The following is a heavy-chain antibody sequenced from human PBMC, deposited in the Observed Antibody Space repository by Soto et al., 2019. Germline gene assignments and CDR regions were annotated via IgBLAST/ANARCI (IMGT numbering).Heavy chain of an antibody. J-gene: IGHJ3*02. CDR1: GYTITNYA. D-gene: IGHD6-19*01. CDR2: INAGNGNT. Sequence: QARLVQSGAEVKKPGASVKVSCKASGYTITNYAIHWVRQAPGQGLEWMGWINAGNGNTKYSQNFQGRVTITRDTSARTAYLDLSSLRSEDTAVYFCARSDMTVAAAFNIWGQGTKVTVSS. V-gene: IGHV1-3*01. CDR3: ARSDMTVAAAFNI.